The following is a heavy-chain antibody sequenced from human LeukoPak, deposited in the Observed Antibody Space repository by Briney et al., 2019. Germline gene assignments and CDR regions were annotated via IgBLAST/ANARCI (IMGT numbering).Heavy chain of an antibody. CDR3: ARVDGATAFYYYHYMDV. CDR1: GGSFSGYY. D-gene: IGHD4-17*01. Sequence: TPSETLSLTCAVYGGSFSGYYWSWIRQPPGKGLEWIGEINHSGSTNYNPSLKSRVTISVDTSKNQFSLKLSSVTAADTAVYYCARVDGATAFYYYHYMDVWGKGTTVTVSS. CDR2: INHSGST. J-gene: IGHJ6*03. V-gene: IGHV4-34*01.